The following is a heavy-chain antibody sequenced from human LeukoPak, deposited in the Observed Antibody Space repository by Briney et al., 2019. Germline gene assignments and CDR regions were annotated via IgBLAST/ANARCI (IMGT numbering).Heavy chain of an antibody. CDR1: GFTFSSYA. V-gene: IGHV3-53*04. CDR2: IYSGGST. Sequence: PGGSLRLSCAASGFTFSSYAMSWVRQAPGKGLEWVSVIYSGGSTYYADSVKGRFTISRHNSKNTLYLQMNSLRAEDTAVYYCARDLSGFGEQHWGQGTLVTVSS. CDR3: ARDLSGFGEQH. J-gene: IGHJ4*02. D-gene: IGHD3-10*01.